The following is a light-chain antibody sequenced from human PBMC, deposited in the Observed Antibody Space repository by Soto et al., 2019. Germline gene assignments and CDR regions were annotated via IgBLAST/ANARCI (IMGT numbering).Light chain of an antibody. Sequence: EIVLTQSPATLSLSPGARAPLSCRASQSINNYLGWYQQKPGQAPRLLISDASNRATGIPARFSGSGSGTDFSLTISSLEPEDFAVYYCQQRSSWPLTFGGGTKVDIK. CDR1: QSINNY. J-gene: IGKJ4*01. CDR2: DAS. CDR3: QQRSSWPLT. V-gene: IGKV3-11*01.